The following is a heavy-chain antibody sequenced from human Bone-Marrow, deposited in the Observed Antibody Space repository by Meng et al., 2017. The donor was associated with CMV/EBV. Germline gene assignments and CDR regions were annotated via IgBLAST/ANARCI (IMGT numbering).Heavy chain of an antibody. CDR2: ISSSSSYI. V-gene: IGHV3-21*01. D-gene: IGHD3-3*01. Sequence: GGSLRLSCAVSGFTFSTYTMNWLRQAPGKGLEWVSSISSSSSYIYFADSVKGRFTISRDNAKSSLYLQMNSLRAEDTAVYYCARDGWSPGGFDVWGQGTTVTVSS. J-gene: IGHJ6*02. CDR1: GFTFSTYT. CDR3: ARDGWSPGGFDV.